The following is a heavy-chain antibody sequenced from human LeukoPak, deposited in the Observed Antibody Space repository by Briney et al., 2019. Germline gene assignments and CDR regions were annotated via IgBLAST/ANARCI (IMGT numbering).Heavy chain of an antibody. CDR1: GGTFSSYA. V-gene: IGHV1-69*13. CDR3: ARARGMATITHFDY. CDR2: IIPIFGTA. D-gene: IGHD5-24*01. J-gene: IGHJ4*02. Sequence: SVTVSCKASGGTFSSYAISWVRQAPGQGLEWMGGIIPIFGTANYAQKFQGRVTITADESTSTAYMELSSLRSEDTAVYYCARARGMATITHFDYWGQGTLVTVSS.